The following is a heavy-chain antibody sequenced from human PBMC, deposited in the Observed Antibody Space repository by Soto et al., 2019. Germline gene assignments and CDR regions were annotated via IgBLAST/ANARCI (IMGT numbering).Heavy chain of an antibody. CDR3: TRRRDTAMVTAFDI. V-gene: IGHV3-73*01. D-gene: IGHD5-18*01. J-gene: IGHJ3*02. CDR1: GFTFSGSA. CDR2: IRSKANSYAT. Sequence: GGSLRLSCAASGFTFSGSAMHWVRQASGKGLEWVGRIRSKANSYATAYAASVKGRFTISRDDSKNTAYLQMNSLKTEDTAVYYCTRRRDTAMVTAFDIWGQGTMVTVSS.